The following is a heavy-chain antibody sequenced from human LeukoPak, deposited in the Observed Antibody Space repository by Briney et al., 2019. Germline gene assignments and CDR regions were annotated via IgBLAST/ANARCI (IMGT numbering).Heavy chain of an antibody. CDR2: ISYDGSNK. CDR3: ASFTIFGVVHFDY. V-gene: IGHV3-30-3*01. J-gene: IGHJ4*02. D-gene: IGHD3-3*01. Sequence: PGGSLRLSCAASGFTFSSYAMHWVRQAPGKGLEWVAVISYDGSNKYYADSVKGRFTISRDNSKNTLYLQMNSLRAEDTAVYYCASFTIFGVVHFDYWGQGTLVTVSS. CDR1: GFTFSSYA.